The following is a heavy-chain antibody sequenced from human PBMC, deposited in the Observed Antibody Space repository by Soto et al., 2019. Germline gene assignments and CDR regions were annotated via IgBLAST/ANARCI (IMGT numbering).Heavy chain of an antibody. CDR1: GYSFTSLD. Sequence: SVKVSCKASGYSFTSLDINWVRQTAGQGLEWMGWMQPSTGRTGYAQKFQGRVTMTRDTSINTAYMELTTLTSDDTAFYYCARGVSAGVDYWGQGTLVTVSS. CDR3: ARGVSAGVDY. V-gene: IGHV1-8*01. CDR2: MQPSTGRT. J-gene: IGHJ4*02. D-gene: IGHD1-26*01.